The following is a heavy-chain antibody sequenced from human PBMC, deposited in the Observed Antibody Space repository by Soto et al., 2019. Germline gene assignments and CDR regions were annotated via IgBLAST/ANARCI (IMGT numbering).Heavy chain of an antibody. J-gene: IGHJ4*02. CDR2: ISYDGSNK. V-gene: IGHV3-30-3*01. Sequence: QVRLVESGGGVVQPGRSLRLSCAASGFTFNNYAMHWVRQAPGKGLEWVALISYDGSNKYYADSVKGRFTISRDNSKNTLYLQMNSLRAEDTAVYYCAREDYWGQGTLVTVSS. CDR3: AREDY. CDR1: GFTFNNYA.